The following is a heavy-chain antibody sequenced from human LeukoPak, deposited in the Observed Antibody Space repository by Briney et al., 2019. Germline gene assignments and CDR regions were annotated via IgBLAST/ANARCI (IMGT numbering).Heavy chain of an antibody. V-gene: IGHV3-23*01. CDR3: AKAVMPQHSSGWSTFTN. D-gene: IGHD6-19*01. Sequence: PGGSLRLSCAASGFTFSSYAMSWVRQAPGKGLEWVSAISGSGGSTYYADSVKGRFTISRDNSKNTLYLQMNSLRAEDTAVYYCAKAVMPQHSSGWSTFTNWGQGTLVTVSS. J-gene: IGHJ4*02. CDR1: GFTFSSYA. CDR2: ISGSGGST.